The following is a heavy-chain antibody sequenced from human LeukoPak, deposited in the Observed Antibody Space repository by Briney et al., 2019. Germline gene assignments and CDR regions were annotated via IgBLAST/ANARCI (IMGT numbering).Heavy chain of an antibody. CDR1: GGSFSGYY. D-gene: IGHD2-15*01. CDR3: ASPRSGY. Sequence: PSETLSLTCAVYGGSFSGYYWSWIRQPPGKGLEWIGEINHSGSTNYNPSLKSRVTISVDTSKNQFSLKLSSVTAEDTAVYYCASPRSGYWGQGTLVTVSS. V-gene: IGHV4-34*01. CDR2: INHSGST. J-gene: IGHJ4*02.